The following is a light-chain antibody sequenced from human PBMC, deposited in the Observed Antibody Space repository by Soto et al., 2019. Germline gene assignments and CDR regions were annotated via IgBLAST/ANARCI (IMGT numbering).Light chain of an antibody. J-gene: IGLJ2*01. V-gene: IGLV2-14*03. CDR2: DVS. CDR3: SSYSSSIYVI. Sequence: QSALTQVASVSGFPGQSISISCIGTSSDVGGYNYVSWYQLHPGRAPKLIIFDVSNRPSGVSNHFSGSKSGNTASLTISGLQAEEEADYYCSSYSSSIYVIFGGGTKVTVL. CDR1: SSDVGGYNY.